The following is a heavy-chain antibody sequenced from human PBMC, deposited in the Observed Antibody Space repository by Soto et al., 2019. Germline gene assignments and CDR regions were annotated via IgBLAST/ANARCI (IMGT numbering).Heavy chain of an antibody. V-gene: IGHV4-59*01. CDR2: ISDSGST. CDR3: ARERVGHSAMDV. CDR1: GGSITNYY. J-gene: IGHJ6*02. Sequence: QVQLQESGPGLVKPSETLSLMCTVSGGSITNYYWSWIRQSPAKGLEWIGYISDSGSTKYNPSLKSRVTITVDTSQNQFSLKLTSVTAADTAVYYCARERVGHSAMDVWGQGTTVTVSS. D-gene: IGHD1-26*01.